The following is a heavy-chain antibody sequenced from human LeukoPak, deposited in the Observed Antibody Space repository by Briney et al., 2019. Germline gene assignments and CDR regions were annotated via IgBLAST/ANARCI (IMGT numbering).Heavy chain of an antibody. D-gene: IGHD6-13*01. Sequence: GGSLRLSCAASGFTVSSNYMSWVRQAPGKGLEWVSVIYSGGSTDYADSVKGRFTISRDNSKNTLYLQMNSLRAEDTAVYYCAGAGSSWYYFDYWGQGTLVTVSS. CDR2: IYSGGST. J-gene: IGHJ4*02. V-gene: IGHV3-53*01. CDR3: AGAGSSWYYFDY. CDR1: GFTVSSNY.